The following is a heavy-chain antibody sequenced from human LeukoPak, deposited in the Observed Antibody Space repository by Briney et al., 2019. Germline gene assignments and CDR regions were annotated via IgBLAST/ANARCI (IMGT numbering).Heavy chain of an antibody. CDR1: GFTFSSYA. CDR2: IWYDGSNK. J-gene: IGHJ6*02. V-gene: IGHV3-33*08. D-gene: IGHD2-15*01. Sequence: GGSLRLSCAASGFTFSSYAMSWVRQAPGKGLEWVAVIWYDGSNKYYADSVKGRFTISRDNSKNTLYLQMNSLRAEDTAVYYCAREYCSGGSCYRPRYYGMDVWGQGTTVTVSS. CDR3: AREYCSGGSCYRPRYYGMDV.